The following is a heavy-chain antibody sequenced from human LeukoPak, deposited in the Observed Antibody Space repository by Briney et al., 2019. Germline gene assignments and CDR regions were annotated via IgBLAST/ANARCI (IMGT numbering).Heavy chain of an antibody. D-gene: IGHD1-26*01. V-gene: IGHV3-21*01. Sequence: SGGSLRLSCAASGFTFSSYYMNWVRQAPGKGLEWVSSISSSSSYIYYADSVKGRFTISRDNAKNSLYLQMNSLRAEDTAVYYCARDGGLLAPDAFGIWGQGTMVTVSS. J-gene: IGHJ3*02. CDR1: GFTFSSYY. CDR3: ARDGGLLAPDAFGI. CDR2: ISSSSSYI.